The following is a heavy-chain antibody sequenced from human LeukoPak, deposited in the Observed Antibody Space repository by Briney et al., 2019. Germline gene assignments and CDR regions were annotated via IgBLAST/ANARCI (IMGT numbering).Heavy chain of an antibody. D-gene: IGHD3-9*01. CDR1: GFTFSSYS. J-gene: IGHJ3*02. CDR3: ARDSRGERYFDWLLPLNDAFDI. V-gene: IGHV3-21*01. CDR2: ISSSSSYI. Sequence: GGSLRLSCAASGFTFSSYSMNWVRQAPGKGLEWVSSISSSSSYIYYADSVKGRFTISRDNAKNSLYLQMNSLRAEDTAVYYCARDSRGERYFDWLLPLNDAFDIWGQGTMVTVSS.